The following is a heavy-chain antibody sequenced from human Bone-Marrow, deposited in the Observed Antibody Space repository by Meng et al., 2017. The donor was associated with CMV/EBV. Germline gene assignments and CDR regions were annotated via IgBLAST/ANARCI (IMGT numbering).Heavy chain of an antibody. CDR2: ISAYSGDT. J-gene: IGHJ4*02. D-gene: IGHD3-10*01. Sequence: ASVKVSCKTSGYTFTTFDINWVRQAPGQGLEWMALISAYSGDTKYAQKFQGRVTLTPDTSTRTAYMEIRSLRSDDTAVYFCARGGGDDGLDFWGQGTLVTFSS. CDR3: ARGGGDDGLDF. CDR1: GYTFTTFD. V-gene: IGHV1-18*01.